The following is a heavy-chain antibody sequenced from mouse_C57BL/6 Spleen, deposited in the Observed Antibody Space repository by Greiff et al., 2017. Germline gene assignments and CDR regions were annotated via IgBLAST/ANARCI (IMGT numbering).Heavy chain of an antibody. J-gene: IGHJ1*03. V-gene: IGHV1-64*01. CDR1: GYTFTSYW. CDR3: ARYYYGSMYWYFDV. Sequence: QVQLQQPGAELVKPGASVKLSCKASGYTFTSYWMHWVKQRPGQGLEWIGMIHPNSGSTNYNKQFQSKATLTVDKSSSTAYMPLSSLTAEDSAVDYCARYYYGSMYWYFDVWGTGTTVTVSS. D-gene: IGHD1-1*01. CDR2: IHPNSGST.